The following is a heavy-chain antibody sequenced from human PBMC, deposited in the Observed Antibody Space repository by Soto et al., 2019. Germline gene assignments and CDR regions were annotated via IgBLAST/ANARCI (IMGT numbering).Heavy chain of an antibody. J-gene: IGHJ6*02. V-gene: IGHV5-51*01. Sequence: PGESLKISCKGSGYIFTSYWIGWVRQMPGKGLEWMGIIYPGDSDTRYSPSFQGQVTISADKSISTAYLQWSSLKASDTAMYYCARQGLRYFDWSRPAGMDVWGQGTTVTVSS. CDR1: GYIFTSYW. CDR2: IYPGDSDT. D-gene: IGHD3-9*01. CDR3: ARQGLRYFDWSRPAGMDV.